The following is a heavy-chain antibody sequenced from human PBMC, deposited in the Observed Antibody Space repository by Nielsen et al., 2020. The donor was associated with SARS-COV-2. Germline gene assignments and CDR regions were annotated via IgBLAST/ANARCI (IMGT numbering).Heavy chain of an antibody. CDR3: AKDAYGSGSYLDH. J-gene: IGHJ4*02. V-gene: IGHV3-9*01. CDR2: VSRTGFVL. Sequence: GGSLRLSCAASGFTFSSYAMHWVRQAPGKGLEWVSGVSRTGFVLGYADSVKGRSTISRDTAKNSLYLQMNSLRPEDTAFYYCAKDAYGSGSYLDHWGQGTLVTVSS. D-gene: IGHD3-10*01. CDR1: GFTFSSYA.